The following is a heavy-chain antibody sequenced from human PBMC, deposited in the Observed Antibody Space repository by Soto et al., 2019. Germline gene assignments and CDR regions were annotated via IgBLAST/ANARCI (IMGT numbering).Heavy chain of an antibody. CDR3: AKWSGSGTYYIDF. V-gene: IGHV3-30*18. CDR2: VRHDGGDK. J-gene: IGHJ4*02. CDR1: GFIFSSNG. D-gene: IGHD1-26*01. Sequence: GGSLRLSCAASGFIFSSNGIHWVRQAPGKGLEWVAAVRHDGGDKYYADSVRGRFTISKDNSRNTAYLHMDSLRADDTAIYYCAKWSGSGTYYIDFWGRGTLVTVSS.